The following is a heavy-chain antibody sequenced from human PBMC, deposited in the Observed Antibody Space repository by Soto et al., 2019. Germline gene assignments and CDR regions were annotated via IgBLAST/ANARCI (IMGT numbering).Heavy chain of an antibody. J-gene: IGHJ6*02. CDR1: GDSDSSNSAA. Sequence: SQTLSLTCAISGDSDSSNSAAWNWIRQSPSRGLEWLGRTYYRSKWYNDYAVSVKSRITINPDTSKNQFSLQLNSVTPEDTAVYYCAREVEAAAAGNYYYYGMDVWGQGTTVTVSS. CDR3: AREVEAAAAGNYYYYGMDV. CDR2: TYYRSKWYN. D-gene: IGHD6-13*01. V-gene: IGHV6-1*01.